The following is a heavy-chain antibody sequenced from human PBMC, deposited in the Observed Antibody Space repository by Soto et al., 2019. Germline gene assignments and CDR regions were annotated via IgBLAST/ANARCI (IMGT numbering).Heavy chain of an antibody. Sequence: QLQLQESGPGLVKPSETLSLTCTVSGGSISSSSYYWGWIRQPPGKGLEWIGSIYYSGSTYYNPSLKSRVTISVDTSKNQFSLKLSSVTAADTAVYYCARRYYDSSGYQYWGQGTLVTVSS. CDR3: ARRYYDSSGYQY. CDR2: IYYSGST. V-gene: IGHV4-39*01. D-gene: IGHD3-22*01. CDR1: GGSISSSSYY. J-gene: IGHJ4*02.